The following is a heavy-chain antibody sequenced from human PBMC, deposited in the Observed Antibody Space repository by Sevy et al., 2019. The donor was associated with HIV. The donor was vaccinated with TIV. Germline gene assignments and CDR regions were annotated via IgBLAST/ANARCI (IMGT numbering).Heavy chain of an antibody. Sequence: GGSLRPSCAASGFTFSSYAMSWVRQAPGKGLEWVSAISGSGGSTYYADSVKGRFTISRDNSKNTLYLQMNSLRAEDTAVYYCAKAGSYYGSGSYDIWGQGTMVTVSS. D-gene: IGHD3-10*01. J-gene: IGHJ3*02. CDR2: ISGSGGST. CDR3: AKAGSYYGSGSYDI. CDR1: GFTFSSYA. V-gene: IGHV3-23*01.